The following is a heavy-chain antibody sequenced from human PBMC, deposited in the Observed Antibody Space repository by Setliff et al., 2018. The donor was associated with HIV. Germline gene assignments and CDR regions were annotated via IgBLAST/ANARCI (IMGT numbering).Heavy chain of an antibody. D-gene: IGHD2-15*01. Sequence: KPSETLSLTCTVSGGSIRSSSYYWGWIRQPPGKGLEWIGSIYYSGSTYYNSSLRSRVTISGDTSKNQFSLKLSSVTAADTAVFYCARGFPFCSGGNCRANYFDYWGQGTLVTVSS. J-gene: IGHJ4*02. CDR2: IYYSGST. CDR1: GGSIRSSSYY. CDR3: ARGFPFCSGGNCRANYFDY. V-gene: IGHV4-39*07.